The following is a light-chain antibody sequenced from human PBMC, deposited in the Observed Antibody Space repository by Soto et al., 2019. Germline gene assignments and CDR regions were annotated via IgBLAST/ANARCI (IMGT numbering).Light chain of an antibody. CDR3: QKYNGVPLS. CDR1: QTISTW. CDR2: AAS. V-gene: IGKV1-27*01. J-gene: IGKJ3*01. Sequence: DIQVTQSPPTLSASVGDRVTITCRASQTISTWMAWYQQKPGKVPKLLIYAASTLQSGVPSRFSGSRSGTGFTLTVSSLQPEDVATYYCQKYNGVPLSFGPGTKVDIK.